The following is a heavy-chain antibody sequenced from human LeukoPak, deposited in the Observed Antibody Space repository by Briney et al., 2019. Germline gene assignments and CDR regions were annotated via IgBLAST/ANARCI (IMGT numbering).Heavy chain of an antibody. J-gene: IGHJ5*02. Sequence: PSETLSLTCTVAGDSGAGGGDYWNWIRQPPGKGLEWIGYIYYSVSTNYNLSLKSRVTISVDTSENQFSLKLTSVTAADTAVYYCARGGRGRNWFDPWGQGTLVTVSS. CDR1: GDSGAGGGDY. CDR3: ARGGRGRNWFDP. D-gene: IGHD3-10*01. CDR2: IYYSVST. V-gene: IGHV4-61*08.